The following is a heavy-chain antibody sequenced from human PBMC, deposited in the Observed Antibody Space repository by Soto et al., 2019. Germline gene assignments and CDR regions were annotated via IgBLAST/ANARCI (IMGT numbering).Heavy chain of an antibody. V-gene: IGHV3-23*01. D-gene: IGHD2-21*01. CDR3: AKDAVSGNGIWLLDS. Sequence: GGSLRLSCAASGFTFTNYAMTWARQAPGKGLEWVSSLLRSGSTTYYADSVKGRFTISSDISANSLYLQMDSLRAEDTAVYYCAKDAVSGNGIWLLDSWGQGTVVTV. J-gene: IGHJ4*02. CDR1: GFTFTNYA. CDR2: LLRSGSTT.